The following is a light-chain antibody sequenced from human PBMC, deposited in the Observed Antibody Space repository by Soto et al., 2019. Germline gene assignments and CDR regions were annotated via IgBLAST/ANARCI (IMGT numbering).Light chain of an antibody. CDR2: DSS. V-gene: IGKV3D-15*01. Sequence: IVMTQSPATLSVSPGERVTLSCRASANVGTNVAWYQQKPGQAPRLLIYDSSTRATVIPDTFSGSGSMTDFTLTISSLHPEESAVYYCQQYNNWGLSFGGGTKVEI. J-gene: IGKJ4*01. CDR1: ANVGTN. CDR3: QQYNNWGLS.